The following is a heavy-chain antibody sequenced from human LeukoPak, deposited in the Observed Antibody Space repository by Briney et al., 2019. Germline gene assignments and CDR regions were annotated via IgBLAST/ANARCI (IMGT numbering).Heavy chain of an antibody. CDR1: GGSVTSYY. J-gene: IGHJ4*02. D-gene: IGHD2-8*01. Sequence: SEALSLTCTVSGGSVTSYYWSWIRQPPGKGLEWIGYIYYTGSTNYNPSLKSRVTISVDTSKNQFSLKLSSVTAADTAMYYCARHIGGVDYYWGQGALVTVSS. CDR2: IYYTGST. V-gene: IGHV4-59*08. CDR3: ARHIGGVDYY.